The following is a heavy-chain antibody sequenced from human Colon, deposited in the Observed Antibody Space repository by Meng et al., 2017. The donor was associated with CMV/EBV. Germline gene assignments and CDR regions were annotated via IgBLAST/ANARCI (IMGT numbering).Heavy chain of an antibody. D-gene: IGHD1/OR15-1a*01. Sequence: GSLRLSCTVSGGSVSSGSYYWSWIRQPPGKGLEWIGYIYYSGSTNYNPSLKTRVTISADTSRNQFSLKLSSVTAADTAVYYCARDGGNKYFDYWGQGTLVTVSS. CDR2: IYYSGST. CDR3: ARDGGNKYFDY. J-gene: IGHJ4*02. CDR1: GGSVSSGSYY. V-gene: IGHV4-61*01.